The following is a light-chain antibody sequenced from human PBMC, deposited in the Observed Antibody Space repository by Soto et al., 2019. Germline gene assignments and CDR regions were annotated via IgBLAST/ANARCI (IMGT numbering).Light chain of an antibody. CDR2: AAS. CDR3: QHRGA. V-gene: IGKV1-9*01. CDR1: QGISSY. J-gene: IGKJ3*01. Sequence: DIQLTQSPSFLSASVGDRVTITCRASQGISSYLSWYQQKPGKAPKLLIYAASTLQSGVPSRFSGSGSGTEFTRTISSVQPEDFSTYCCQHRGAFGPGTKVDIK.